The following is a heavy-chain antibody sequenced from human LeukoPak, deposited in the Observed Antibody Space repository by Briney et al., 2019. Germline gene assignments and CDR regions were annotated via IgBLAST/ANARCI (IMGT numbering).Heavy chain of an antibody. Sequence: GGSLRLSCAASGFTFDDYGMSWVRQVPGKGLEWVSGINWNGGSTGYADSVKGRFTISRDNAKNSLYLQMNSLRAEDTALYYCASLGGSGSPYYYYMDVWGKGTTVTVSS. D-gene: IGHD3-10*01. CDR2: INWNGGST. V-gene: IGHV3-20*04. J-gene: IGHJ6*03. CDR1: GFTFDDYG. CDR3: ASLGGSGSPYYYYMDV.